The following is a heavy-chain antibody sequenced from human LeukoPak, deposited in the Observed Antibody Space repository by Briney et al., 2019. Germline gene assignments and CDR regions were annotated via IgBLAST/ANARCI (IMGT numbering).Heavy chain of an antibody. J-gene: IGHJ4*02. CDR1: GFTFSSYE. Sequence: GGSLRLSCAASGFTFSSYEMNWVRQAPGKGLEWVSYISRSGSTIYYADSVKGRFTISRDNAKNSLYLQMNSLRAEDTTVYYCARDKDGYNPTHFDYWGQGTLVTVSS. D-gene: IGHD5-24*01. CDR3: ARDKDGYNPTHFDY. CDR2: ISRSGSTI. V-gene: IGHV3-48*03.